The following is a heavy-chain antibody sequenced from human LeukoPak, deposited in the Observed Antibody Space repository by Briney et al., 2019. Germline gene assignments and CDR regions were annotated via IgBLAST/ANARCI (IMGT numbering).Heavy chain of an antibody. V-gene: IGHV3-23*01. J-gene: IGHJ5*02. CDR3: AKDRDYGGVNWFDP. Sequence: GGSLRLSCAASGFIFSSYAMSWVRQAPGKGLEWVSAISGSGGSTYYADSVKGRFTISRDNSKNTLYLQMNSLRVEDTAVYYCAKDRDYGGVNWFDPWGQGTPVTVSS. D-gene: IGHD4-23*01. CDR2: ISGSGGST. CDR1: GFIFSSYA.